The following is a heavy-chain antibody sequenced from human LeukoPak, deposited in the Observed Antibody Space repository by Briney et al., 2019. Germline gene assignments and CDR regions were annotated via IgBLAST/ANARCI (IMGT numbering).Heavy chain of an antibody. CDR2: ITSSGAYI. J-gene: IGHJ6*03. Sequence: GGSLRLSCAASGFTFNYYNMNWVRQAPGKALEWVSSITSSGAYIFYADSVRGRFTISRDNAKDSLYLQMNSLKTEDTAVYYCTRAHYDSSGYYLYYYYYYMDVWGKGTTVTISS. CDR3: TRAHYDSSGYYLYYYYYYMDV. CDR1: GFTFNYYN. V-gene: IGHV3-21*03. D-gene: IGHD3-22*01.